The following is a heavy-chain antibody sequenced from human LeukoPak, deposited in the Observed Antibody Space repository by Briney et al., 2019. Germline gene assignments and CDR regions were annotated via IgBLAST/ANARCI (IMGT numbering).Heavy chain of an antibody. Sequence: GESLQISCQGSGYSFTSYWIGWVRQMPGKGLEWMGIMCPGDADTRYSPSFQGQVTMSADKSISTAYLQWSSLKASDTAMYYCARHVGNYNWFDPWGQGALVTVSS. CDR3: ARHVGNYNWFDP. CDR1: GYSFTSYW. CDR2: MCPGDADT. V-gene: IGHV5-51*01. J-gene: IGHJ5*02. D-gene: IGHD4-23*01.